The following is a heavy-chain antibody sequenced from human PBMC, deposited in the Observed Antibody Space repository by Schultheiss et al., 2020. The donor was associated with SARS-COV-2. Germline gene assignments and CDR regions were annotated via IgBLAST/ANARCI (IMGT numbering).Heavy chain of an antibody. Sequence: SETLSLTCAVYGGSFSGYYWSWIRQPPGEGLEWIGEINHSGSTNYNPSLKSRVTMSVDTSKNQFSLKLSSVTAADTAVYYCARGLGYGGFFDYWGQGTLVTVSS. CDR3: ARGLGYGGFFDY. CDR1: GGSFSGYY. CDR2: INHSGST. V-gene: IGHV4-34*01. D-gene: IGHD4-23*01. J-gene: IGHJ4*02.